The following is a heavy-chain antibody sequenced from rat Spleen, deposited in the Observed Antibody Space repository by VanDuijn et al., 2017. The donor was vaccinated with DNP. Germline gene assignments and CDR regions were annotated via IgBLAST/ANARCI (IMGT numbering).Heavy chain of an antibody. D-gene: IGHD1-11*01. CDR3: ARLHYGLDY. CDR2: ISYTGST. CDR1: GYSITSTY. V-gene: IGHV3-1*01. J-gene: IGHJ2*01. Sequence: EVQLQESGPGLVKPSQSLSLTCSVTGYSITSTYWGWIRKFPGNKMEWIGHISYTGSTTFNPSLKSRISITRDTSKNQFFLQLNSGTTEDTATYYCARLHYGLDYWGQGVMVTVSS.